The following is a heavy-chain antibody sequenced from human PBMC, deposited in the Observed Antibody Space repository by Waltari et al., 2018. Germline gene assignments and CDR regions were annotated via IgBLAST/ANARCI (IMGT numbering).Heavy chain of an antibody. V-gene: IGHV4-4*07. CDR1: GGSIRRYD. CDR3: ARATGGSYSGDWFDP. Sequence: QVQLQESGPGLVKASETLSLPCSVSGGSIRRYDWTWIRQSAGRGLEWIGRISAIGSTNYNPSLKSRVTMSVDTTKNQFSLKLTSVTAADTAVYYCARATGGSYSGDWFDPWGQGSLVTVSS. CDR2: ISAIGST. J-gene: IGHJ5*02. D-gene: IGHD1-26*01.